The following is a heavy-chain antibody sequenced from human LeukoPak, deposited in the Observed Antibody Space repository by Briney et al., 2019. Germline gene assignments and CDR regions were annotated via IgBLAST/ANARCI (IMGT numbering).Heavy chain of an antibody. D-gene: IGHD1-20*01. CDR3: AKDISNWNARHFDH. V-gene: IGHV3-43*02. CDR2: INANGGNT. Sequence: PGGSLRLSCVAYGFTFDDYAMHWVRHASGKGLEWVSLINANGGNTYYVDSVKGRFTISRDNSKNSLYLQMNSLRTEDTALYYCAKDISNWNARHFDHWGQGTLVTVSS. CDR1: GFTFDDYA. J-gene: IGHJ4*02.